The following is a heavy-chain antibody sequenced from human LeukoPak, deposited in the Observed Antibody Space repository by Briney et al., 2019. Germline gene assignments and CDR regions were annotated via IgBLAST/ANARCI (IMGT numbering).Heavy chain of an antibody. V-gene: IGHV3-30*02. CDR3: ARRAGAYSHPYDY. CDR1: GFSFTSYA. Sequence: GGSLRLSCAASGFSFTSYAMHWVRQAPGKGLEWVAFIRDDGNNIHYADSVKDRFTISRDNSKNTLYLQMNSLRAEDTAVYYCARRAGAYSHPYDYWGQGTLVTVSS. D-gene: IGHD4/OR15-4a*01. J-gene: IGHJ4*02. CDR2: IRDDGNNI.